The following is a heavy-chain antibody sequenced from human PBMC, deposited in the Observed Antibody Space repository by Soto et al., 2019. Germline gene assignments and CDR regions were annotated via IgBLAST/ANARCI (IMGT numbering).Heavy chain of an antibody. J-gene: IGHJ4*02. CDR2: ISYTGSTGSA. CDR3: ARHNPTDNWNYDY. CDR1: GDSINNYY. Sequence: QVQLQGSGPGLVKPSETLSLTCAVSGDSINNYYWSWIRQPPGKGLEWIGYISYTGSTGSAKYDPSLRSRATISVDTSKNQFSLRLRSVTAADTAVYYCARHNPTDNWNYDYWGQGTLVTVSS. D-gene: IGHD1-7*01. V-gene: IGHV4-59*08.